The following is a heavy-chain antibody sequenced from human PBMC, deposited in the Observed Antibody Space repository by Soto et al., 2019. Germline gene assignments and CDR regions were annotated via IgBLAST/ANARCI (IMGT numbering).Heavy chain of an antibody. CDR1: GGSISSGGYY. D-gene: IGHD7-27*01. J-gene: IGHJ4*02. CDR2: IYYSGST. CDR3: ARDGDKTGDYFDY. V-gene: IGHV4-31*03. Sequence: QVQLQESGPRLVKPSQTLSLTCTVSGGSISSGGYYWSWIRQHPGKGLEWIGYIYYSGSTYYNPSLKRRVPLSVDTSTTRFSLKLSSVTAADTAVYYCARDGDKTGDYFDYWGQGTLVTVSS.